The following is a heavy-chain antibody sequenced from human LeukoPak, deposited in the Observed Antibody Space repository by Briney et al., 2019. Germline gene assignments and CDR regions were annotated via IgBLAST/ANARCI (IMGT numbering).Heavy chain of an antibody. CDR2: IYHSGST. Sequence: SETLSLTCTVSGGSISSSSYYWGWIRQPPGKGLEWIGSIYHSGSTYYNPSLKSRVTISVDTSKNHFSLKLSSVTAADTAVYYCATLGYCSGGSCPPSEYWGQGILVTVSS. D-gene: IGHD2-15*01. J-gene: IGHJ4*02. CDR1: GGSISSSSYY. V-gene: IGHV4-39*02. CDR3: ATLGYCSGGSCPPSEY.